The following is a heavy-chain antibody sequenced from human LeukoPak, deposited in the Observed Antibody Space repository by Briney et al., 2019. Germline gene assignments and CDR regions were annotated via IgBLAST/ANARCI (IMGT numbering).Heavy chain of an antibody. CDR1: GGTFSSYA. J-gene: IGHJ5*02. CDR3: WVWPGVKPNRNWFDP. V-gene: IGHV1-69*05. D-gene: IGHD1-14*01. CDR2: IIPIFGTA. Sequence: AVKVSCKASGGTFSSYAISWVRQDPGQGLEWMGGIIPIFGTANYAQKFQGRVTITTDESTSTAYMELRSLSSEDTRVYYCWVWPGVKPNRNWFDPWVQGTLVTVSS.